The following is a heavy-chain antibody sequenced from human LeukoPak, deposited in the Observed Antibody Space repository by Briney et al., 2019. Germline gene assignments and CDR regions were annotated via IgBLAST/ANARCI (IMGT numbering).Heavy chain of an antibody. D-gene: IGHD3-22*01. CDR2: IKQDGSEK. CDR3: ASGYFYDTSGLFDY. V-gene: IGHV3-7*01. Sequence: GGSLRLSCVASGFTFSSYWMSWVRQAPGKGLEWVANIKQDGSEKYYVDSVKGRFTISRDNAKNSLYLQMNSLSAEDTAVYYCASGYFYDTSGLFDYWGQGTLVTVSS. CDR1: GFTFSSYW. J-gene: IGHJ4*02.